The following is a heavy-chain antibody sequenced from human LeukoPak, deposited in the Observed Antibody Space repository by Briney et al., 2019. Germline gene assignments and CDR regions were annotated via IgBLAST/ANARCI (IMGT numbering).Heavy chain of an antibody. CDR2: ISSSGFNI. CDR1: GFTFSSYE. CDR3: ARDSIGYYYGSGSCDY. J-gene: IGHJ4*02. Sequence: GGSLRLSCAVSGFTFSSYEMNWVRQAPGKGLEWVSYISSSGFNIYYADSVKGRFTISRDNAKNSLYLQMNSLRAEDTALYYCARDSIGYYYGSGSCDYWGQGTLVTVSS. D-gene: IGHD3-10*01. V-gene: IGHV3-48*03.